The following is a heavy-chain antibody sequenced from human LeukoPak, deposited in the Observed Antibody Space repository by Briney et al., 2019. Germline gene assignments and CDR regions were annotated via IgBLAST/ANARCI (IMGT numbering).Heavy chain of an antibody. CDR2: ISSSGSTI. CDR3: ARRLYYGMDV. Sequence: GGSLRLSCAASGFTFSSYAMNWARQAPGKGLEWVSYISSSGSTIYYADSVKGRFTISRDNAKNSLYLQMNSLRAEDTAVYYCARRLYYGMDVWGQGTTVTVSS. D-gene: IGHD2-21*01. J-gene: IGHJ6*02. V-gene: IGHV3-48*03. CDR1: GFTFSSYA.